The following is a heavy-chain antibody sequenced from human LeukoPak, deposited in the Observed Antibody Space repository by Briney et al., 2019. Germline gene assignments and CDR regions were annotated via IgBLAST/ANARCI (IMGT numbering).Heavy chain of an antibody. CDR2: ISTSGRTI. D-gene: IGHD3-22*01. J-gene: IGHJ4*02. CDR3: ARRVYYDGSGYPY. Sequence: GGSLRLSCAASGFTFSDYYMSWVRQAPGKGLEWVSYISTSGRTIYYADSVKGRFTISRDNAKNSLYLQMNSLRAEDTAVYYCARRVYYDGSGYPYWGQGTLVTVSS. V-gene: IGHV3-11*04. CDR1: GFTFSDYY.